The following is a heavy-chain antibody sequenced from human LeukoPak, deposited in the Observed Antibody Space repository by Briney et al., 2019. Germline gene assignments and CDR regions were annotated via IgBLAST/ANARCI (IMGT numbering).Heavy chain of an antibody. CDR2: INNSGGNT. V-gene: IGHV3-23*01. CDR1: GFTFTNYG. Sequence: GGSLRLSCAASGFTFTNYGMNWGRQAPGKRLEWVSVINNSGGNTFYADSVKGRFIISRDNSKNTLYLQMRSLRAEDTAVYYCARSLKWNLVGFDYWGQGTLVTVSS. D-gene: IGHD1-1*01. J-gene: IGHJ4*02. CDR3: ARSLKWNLVGFDY.